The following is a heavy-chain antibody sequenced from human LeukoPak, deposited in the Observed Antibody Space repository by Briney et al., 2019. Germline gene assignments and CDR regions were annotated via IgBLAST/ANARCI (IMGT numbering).Heavy chain of an antibody. V-gene: IGHV1-8*01. J-gene: IGHJ6*03. CDR3: ARGRWGGRYYYYYYMDV. CDR2: MNPNSGNT. CDR1: GYTSTSYD. Sequence: PSVKVSCKASGYTSTSYDINWVRQATGQGLEWMGWMNPNSGNTGYAQKFQGRVTMTRNTSISTAYMELSSLRSEDTAVYYCARGRWGGRYYYYYYMDVWGKGTTVTVSS. D-gene: IGHD1-1*01.